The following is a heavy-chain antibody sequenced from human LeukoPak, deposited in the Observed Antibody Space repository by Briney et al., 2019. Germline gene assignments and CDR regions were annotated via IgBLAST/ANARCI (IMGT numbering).Heavy chain of an antibody. CDR1: GFTFSSYD. V-gene: IGHV3-13*01. CDR3: ARVSGSSWYDY. D-gene: IGHD6-13*01. J-gene: IGHJ4*02. Sequence: PGGSLRLSCAASGFTFSSYDMHWVRQATGKGLEWVSAIGTAGDTYYPGSVKGRFTISRENAKNSLYLQMNSLRAGDTAVYYCARVSGSSWYDYWGQGTLVTVSS. CDR2: IGTAGDT.